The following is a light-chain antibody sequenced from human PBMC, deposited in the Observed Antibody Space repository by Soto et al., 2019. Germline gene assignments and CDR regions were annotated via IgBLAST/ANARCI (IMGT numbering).Light chain of an antibody. CDR1: QGISSA. J-gene: IGKJ4*01. V-gene: IGKV1-13*02. CDR3: QQFNSYPLT. Sequence: AIQLTQSPSSLSASVGDRVTITCRASQGISSALAWYQQKPGKAPKLLIYDASSLESGVPSRFSGSGAGTDFTLPISSLRPPGFATYYCQQFNSYPLTFGGGTKVEIK. CDR2: DAS.